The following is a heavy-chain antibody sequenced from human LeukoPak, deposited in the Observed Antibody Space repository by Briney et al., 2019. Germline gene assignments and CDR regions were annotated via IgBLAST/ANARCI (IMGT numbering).Heavy chain of an antibody. CDR3: ARGGITNWFDP. CDR2: MNLSGNNI. D-gene: IGHD3-16*01. CDR1: GFTFSSFE. V-gene: IGHV3-48*03. Sequence: PGGSLRLSCAASGFTFSSFEMNWVRQAPGKGLEWISYMNLSGNNIKYGDPVKGRFTISRDNAKNSLYLQMNSLRAEDTAVYYCARGGITNWFDPWGQGTLVTVSS. J-gene: IGHJ5*02.